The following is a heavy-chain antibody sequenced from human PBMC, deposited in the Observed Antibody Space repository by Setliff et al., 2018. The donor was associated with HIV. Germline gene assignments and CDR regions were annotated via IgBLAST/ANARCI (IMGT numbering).Heavy chain of an antibody. CDR1: GYSISNGYY. CDR3: ATAHGNYDTSADYSPDAFDI. D-gene: IGHD3-22*01. J-gene: IGHJ3*02. Sequence: PSETLSLTCTVSGYSISNGYYWAWIRQTPGKGQEWIGSIYHSGSTYYNPSLKSRVTISVATSKKQFSLKLTSVTAADTAVYYCATAHGNYDTSADYSPDAFDIWGQGTMFTVSS. V-gene: IGHV4-38-2*02. CDR2: IYHSGST.